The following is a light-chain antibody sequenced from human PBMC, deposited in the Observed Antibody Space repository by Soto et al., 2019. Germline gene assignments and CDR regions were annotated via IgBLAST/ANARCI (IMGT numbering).Light chain of an antibody. CDR1: QSVSNN. V-gene: IGKV3-15*01. CDR3: QQNNNWPPLT. J-gene: IGKJ4*01. CDR2: GAS. Sequence: EIVMTQSPATLSVSPGERATLSCRASQSVSNNLVWYQHHPGQAPSLLNFGASTRATGVPARFSGSGSGTEFTLTISSLQSEDFAVYSCQQNNNWPPLTFGGGTKVEIK.